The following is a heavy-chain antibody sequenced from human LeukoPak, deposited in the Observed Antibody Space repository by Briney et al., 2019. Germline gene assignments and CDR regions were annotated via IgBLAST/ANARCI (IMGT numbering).Heavy chain of an antibody. J-gene: IGHJ3*02. CDR2: INHSGST. D-gene: IGHD3-22*01. Sequence: PSETLSLTCADYGGSFSGYYWSWIRQPPGKGLEWIGEINHSGSTNYNPSLKSRVTISVDTSKNQFSLKLSSVTAADTAVYYCARRARITMIVVVLDAFDIWGRGTMVTVSS. V-gene: IGHV4-34*01. CDR1: GGSFSGYY. CDR3: ARRARITMIVVVLDAFDI.